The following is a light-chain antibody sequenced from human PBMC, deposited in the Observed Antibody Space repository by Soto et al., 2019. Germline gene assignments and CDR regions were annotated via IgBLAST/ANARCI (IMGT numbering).Light chain of an antibody. Sequence: QSVLTQPPSVSVAPGQRVTISCTGGSSNIGARYDVHWYQQLPGTAPKLLIYANSNRPSGVPDRLSGSKSGTSASLAITGLQAEDEADYYCQSYDSSLSGGVFGGGTTLTVL. CDR2: ANS. CDR3: QSYDSSLSGGV. CDR1: SSNIGARYD. J-gene: IGLJ2*01. V-gene: IGLV1-40*01.